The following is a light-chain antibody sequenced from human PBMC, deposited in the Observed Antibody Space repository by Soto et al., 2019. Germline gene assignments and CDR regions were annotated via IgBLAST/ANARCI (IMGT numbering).Light chain of an antibody. J-gene: IGKJ2*01. CDR2: GAS. CDR3: QQYGSLFT. V-gene: IGKV3-20*01. CDR1: QSLSSSSH. Sequence: EIVLTQSPGTLSLSPGERATLSCRASQSLSSSSHVVWYQQKPGQAPRLLIYGASSRATGIPDRFSGSGSGTVFTLTISRLEPQDFVVYYCQQYGSLFTFGQGTKLEIK.